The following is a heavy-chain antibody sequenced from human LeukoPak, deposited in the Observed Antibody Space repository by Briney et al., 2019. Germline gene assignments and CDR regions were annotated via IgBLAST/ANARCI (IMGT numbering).Heavy chain of an antibody. CDR3: ARGTTVAVDY. V-gene: IGHV3-33*08. CDR1: GFTFSSYA. Sequence: GSLRLSCAASGFTFSSYAMHWVRQAPGKGPEWVAVIWYDGSNKYYADSVKGRFTISRDNSKNTLYLQMNSLRAEDTAVYYCARGTTVAVDYWGQGTLVTVSS. J-gene: IGHJ4*02. D-gene: IGHD4-17*01. CDR2: IWYDGSNK.